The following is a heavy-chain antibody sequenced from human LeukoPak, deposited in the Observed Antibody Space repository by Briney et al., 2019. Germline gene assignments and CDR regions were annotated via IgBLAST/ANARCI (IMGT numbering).Heavy chain of an antibody. Sequence: SGNVCCKVSGYTLTVLSIGWVRQAPGPGHEWMGGFDPEDGETIYAQAFPGRVTMTEDTSTDTAYLELRSLRSEDTAVYYCATTGYCSSTSGSNFDLYAFDIWGQGTMVTVSS. V-gene: IGHV1-24*01. CDR2: FDPEDGET. CDR3: ATTGYCSSTSGSNFDLYAFDI. CDR1: GYTLTVLS. J-gene: IGHJ3*02. D-gene: IGHD2-2*01.